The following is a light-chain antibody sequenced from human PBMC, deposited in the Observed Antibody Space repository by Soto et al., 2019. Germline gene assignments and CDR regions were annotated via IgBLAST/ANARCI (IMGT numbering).Light chain of an antibody. V-gene: IGKV1-5*03. CDR2: KAS. CDR1: QSISSW. CDR3: QQYNSYPWT. J-gene: IGKJ1*01. Sequence: DIQMTQSPSTLSASVGDRVTITCRSSQSISSWLAWYKQKPGKAPKLLIYKASSLESGIPSRFSGRGSGTEFTLTISSLQPDDFATYCCQQYNSYPWTFGQGTQVEIK.